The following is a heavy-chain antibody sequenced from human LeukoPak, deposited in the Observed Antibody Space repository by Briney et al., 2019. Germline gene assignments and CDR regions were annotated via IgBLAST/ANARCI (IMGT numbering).Heavy chain of an antibody. CDR2: ISYDGSNK. J-gene: IGHJ3*02. Sequence: GGSLRLSCAASGFTFSSYAMHWVRQAPGKGLEWVAVISYDGSNKYYADSVKGRFTISRDNSKNTLYLQMNSLRAEDTAVYYCARESTIFGVAAFDIWGQGTMVTASS. CDR3: ARESTIFGVAAFDI. D-gene: IGHD3-3*01. CDR1: GFTFSSYA. V-gene: IGHV3-30*04.